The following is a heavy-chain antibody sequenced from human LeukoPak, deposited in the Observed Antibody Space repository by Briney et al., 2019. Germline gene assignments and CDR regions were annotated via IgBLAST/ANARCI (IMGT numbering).Heavy chain of an antibody. CDR3: TRDPTDGPDYYGMDV. V-gene: IGHV1-18*01. J-gene: IGHJ6*02. CDR2: IDADNGNT. Sequence: ASVKVSCKASGYAFISYGISWVRQAPGQGLEWMGWIDADNGNTNYAHKPQGRVTMTTDTSTSTAFMELRSLRSDDTAVYYCTRDPTDGPDYYGMDVWGQGTTVTVSS. D-gene: IGHD4-17*01. CDR1: GYAFISYG.